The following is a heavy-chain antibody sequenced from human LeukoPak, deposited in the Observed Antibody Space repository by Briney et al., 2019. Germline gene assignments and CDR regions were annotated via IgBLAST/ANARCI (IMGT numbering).Heavy chain of an antibody. CDR2: ISGSAGTI. CDR3: ARGDSLLRYFDWLPHDY. Sequence: GGSLRLSCAASGFTFISYDMNWVRQAPGKGLEWVSYISGSAGTIYYADSVKGRFTISRDNSKNTLYLQMNSLRAEDTAVYYCARGDSLLRYFDWLPHDYWGQGTLVTVSS. V-gene: IGHV3-48*03. D-gene: IGHD3-9*01. CDR1: GFTFISYD. J-gene: IGHJ4*02.